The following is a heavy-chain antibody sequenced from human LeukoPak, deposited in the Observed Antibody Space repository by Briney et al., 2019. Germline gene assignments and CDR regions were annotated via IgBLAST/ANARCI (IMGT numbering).Heavy chain of an antibody. CDR2: MNPNSGNT. Sequence: ASVKVSCKASGYTFTSYDINWVRQATGQGLEWMGWMNPNSGNTGYAQKFQGRVTMTRNTSISTAYMELSSLRSEDSAVYYCARGGAGYYESSGYYFVYWGQGTLVTVSS. CDR1: GYTFTSYD. J-gene: IGHJ4*02. CDR3: ARGGAGYYESSGYYFVY. D-gene: IGHD3-22*01. V-gene: IGHV1-8*01.